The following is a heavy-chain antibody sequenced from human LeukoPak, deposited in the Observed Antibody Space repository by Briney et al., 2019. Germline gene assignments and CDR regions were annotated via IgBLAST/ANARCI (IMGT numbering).Heavy chain of an antibody. Sequence: ASVKVSCKASGYTFTSYGISWVRQAPGQGLEWMGWISAYNGNTNYAQKLQGRVTMTTDTSTSTAYMELRSLRSDDTAVYYCARDSILVIYPYMDVWGKGTTVTISS. V-gene: IGHV1-18*01. D-gene: IGHD3-9*01. CDR1: GYTFTSYG. CDR3: ARDSILVIYPYMDV. J-gene: IGHJ6*03. CDR2: ISAYNGNT.